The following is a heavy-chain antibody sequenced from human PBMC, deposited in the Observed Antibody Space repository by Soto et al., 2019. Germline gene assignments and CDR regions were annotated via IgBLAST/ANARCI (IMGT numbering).Heavy chain of an antibody. J-gene: IGHJ5*02. CDR2: IKSRTNGGTT. CDR1: GFTFSNAW. V-gene: IGHV3-15*01. Sequence: EVQLVESGGGLIKPGGSLRLSCAASGFTFSNAWMSWVRQAPGKGLEWVGRIKSRTNGGTTDYAAPVKGRFTISRDDSENTLYLQMNSLRTDDTAVYYCTTDDPINRSWGQGTLVTVSS. CDR3: TTDDPINRS.